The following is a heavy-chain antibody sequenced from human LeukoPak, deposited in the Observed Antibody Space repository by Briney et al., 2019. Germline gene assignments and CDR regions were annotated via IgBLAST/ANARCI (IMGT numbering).Heavy chain of an antibody. CDR1: GDSISSYY. J-gene: IGHJ3*02. CDR2: IYYSGNT. V-gene: IGHV4-59*01. Sequence: SETLSLTCTVSGDSISSYYWSWIRQPPGKGLEWIGCIYYSGNTNYNPSLKSRVTISIGTSKNQFSLKLSSVTAADTAVYYCARDYAFDIWGQGTMVTVSS. CDR3: ARDYAFDI.